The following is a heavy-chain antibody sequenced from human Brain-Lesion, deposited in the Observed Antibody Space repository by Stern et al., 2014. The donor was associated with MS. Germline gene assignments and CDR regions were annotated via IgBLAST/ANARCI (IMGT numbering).Heavy chain of an antibody. CDR3: ARDVGYGDYGTLVLGY. D-gene: IGHD4-17*01. CDR2: IWNDGTNK. Sequence: QVQLVESGGGVVQPGGSLRLSCAASGFTFSSYVMPWVRQAPGKGLEWVALIWNDGTNKFYADSVKGRFTISRGNSQNTLHLQMNSLRVEDTAVYYCARDVGYGDYGTLVLGYWGQGTLVTVSS. V-gene: IGHV3-33*01. J-gene: IGHJ4*02. CDR1: GFTFSSYV.